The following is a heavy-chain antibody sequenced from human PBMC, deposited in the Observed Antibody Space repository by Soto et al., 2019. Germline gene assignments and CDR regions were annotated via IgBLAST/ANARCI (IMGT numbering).Heavy chain of an antibody. Sequence: GGSLRLSCAASGFTFSSYGMHWVRQAPGKGLEWVAVISYDGSNKYYADSVKGRFTISRDNSKNTLYLQMNSLRAEDTAVYYCAKDDQYYYDSSEITDFDYWGQGTLVTVS. D-gene: IGHD3-22*01. J-gene: IGHJ4*02. V-gene: IGHV3-30*18. CDR1: GFTFSSYG. CDR2: ISYDGSNK. CDR3: AKDDQYYYDSSEITDFDY.